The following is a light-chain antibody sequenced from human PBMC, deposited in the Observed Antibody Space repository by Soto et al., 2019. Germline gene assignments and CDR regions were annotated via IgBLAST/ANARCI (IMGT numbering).Light chain of an antibody. V-gene: IGLV1-44*01. CDR2: SND. J-gene: IGLJ3*02. CDR3: ASWDDSLNGVV. Sequence: QSVLTQPPSASGTPGQRVTISCSGSSSNIGRNTVNWYQQLPGTTPKLLIYSNDQRPSGVLDRFSGSKSGTSASLAISGLQSEDEADYYCASWDDSLNGVVFAGGTKLTVL. CDR1: SSNIGRNT.